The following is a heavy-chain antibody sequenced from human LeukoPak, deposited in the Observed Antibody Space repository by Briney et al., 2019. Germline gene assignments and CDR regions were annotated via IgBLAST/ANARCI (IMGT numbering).Heavy chain of an antibody. CDR1: GFTFSSYA. V-gene: IGHV3-23*01. CDR3: AKGETYYYDSSGSCAFDI. J-gene: IGHJ3*02. Sequence: PGASLRLSCAASGFTFSSYAMSWVRQAPGKGLEWVSAISGSGGSTYYADSVKGRFIISRDNSKNTLYLQMNSLRAEDTAVYYCAKGETYYYDSSGSCAFDIWGQGTMVTVSS. D-gene: IGHD3-22*01. CDR2: ISGSGGST.